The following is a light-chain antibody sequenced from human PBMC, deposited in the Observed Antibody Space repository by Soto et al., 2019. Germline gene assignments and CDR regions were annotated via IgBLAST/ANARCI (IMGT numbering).Light chain of an antibody. CDR1: SSDIGAGYD. J-gene: IGLJ3*02. Sequence: QSVLTQPPSMSGAPGQRVTISCTGSSSDIGAGYDVHWYQQFPGTAPKLLIYSNINRPSGVSDRFSGSKSGTSAPLAITGLQAEDEADYYCQSYDSSLGGSKGVFGGGTKLTVL. CDR2: SNI. V-gene: IGLV1-40*01. CDR3: QSYDSSLGGSKGV.